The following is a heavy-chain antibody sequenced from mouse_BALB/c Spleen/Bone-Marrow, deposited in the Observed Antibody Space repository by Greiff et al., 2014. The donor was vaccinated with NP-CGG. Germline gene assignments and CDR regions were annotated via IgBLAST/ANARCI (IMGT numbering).Heavy chain of an antibody. V-gene: IGHV1S56*01. J-gene: IGHJ4*01. CDR2: IYPGGGST. Sequence: QVQLQQSGPELVKPGTLVKISCKASGYSFTDYDINWVKQRPGQGLEWIGWIYPGGGSTKHNEKFKGKATLTADRSSSTAYMQLSSVTSESSAVYFCARGGIGRSLDYWGQGTSVTVSS. CDR3: ARGGIGRSLDY. D-gene: IGHD3-3*01. CDR1: GYSFTDYD.